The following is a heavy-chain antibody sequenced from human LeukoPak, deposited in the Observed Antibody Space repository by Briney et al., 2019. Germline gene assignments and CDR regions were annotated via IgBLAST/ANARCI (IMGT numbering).Heavy chain of an antibody. CDR1: GFTFSSYW. V-gene: IGHV3-7*01. Sequence: GGSLRLSCAASGFTFSSYWMGWVRQAPGKRLEWVTNMNIDGSEKYYADSAKGRFTISRDNARNSVYLQMNSLRVEDTAVYYCARDPVEWELLLDYWGQGTLVTVSS. J-gene: IGHJ4*02. CDR3: ARDPVEWELLLDY. D-gene: IGHD1-26*01. CDR2: MNIDGSEK.